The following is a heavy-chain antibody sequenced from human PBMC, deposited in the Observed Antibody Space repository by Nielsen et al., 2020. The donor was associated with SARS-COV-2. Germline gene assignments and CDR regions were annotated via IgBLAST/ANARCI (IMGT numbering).Heavy chain of an antibody. CDR3: ARDLAYYDSSAAGGFDY. CDR2: IIPIFGTA. CDR1: GGTFSSYA. V-gene: IGHV1-69*13. J-gene: IGHJ4*02. D-gene: IGHD3-22*01. Sequence: SVKVSCKASGGTFSSYAISWVRQAPGQGLEWMGGIIPIFGTANYAQKFQGRVTITADESTSTAYMELSSLRSEDTAVYYCARDLAYYDSSAAGGFDYWGQGTLVTVSS.